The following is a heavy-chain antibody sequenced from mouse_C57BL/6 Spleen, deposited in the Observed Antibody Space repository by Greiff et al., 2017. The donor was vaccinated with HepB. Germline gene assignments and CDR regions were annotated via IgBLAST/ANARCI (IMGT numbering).Heavy chain of an antibody. CDR3: ARSGLGRGFDY. CDR2: INPNSGST. CDR1: GYTFTSYW. J-gene: IGHJ2*01. D-gene: IGHD4-1*01. Sequence: VQLQQSGAELVKPGASVKLSCKASGYTFTSYWMHWVKQRPGQGLEWIGMINPNSGSTNYNEKFKSKATLTVDKSSSTAYMQLSSLTSEDSAVYYCARSGLGRGFDYWGQGTTLTVSS. V-gene: IGHV1-64*01.